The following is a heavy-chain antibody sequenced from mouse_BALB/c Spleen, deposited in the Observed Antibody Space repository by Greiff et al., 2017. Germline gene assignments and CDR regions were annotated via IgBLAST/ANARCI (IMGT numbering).Heavy chain of an antibody. CDR3: ARKRDGNHYYAMDY. J-gene: IGHJ4*01. CDR2: IWSGGST. V-gene: IGHV2-2*02. Sequence: VQVVESGPGLVQPSQSLSITCTVSGFSLTSYGVHWVRQSPGKGLEWLGVIWSGGSTDYNAAFISRLSISKDNSKSPVFFKMNSLQANDTAIYYCARKRDGNHYYAMDYWGQGTAVNVAS. CDR1: GFSLTSYG. D-gene: IGHD2-1*01.